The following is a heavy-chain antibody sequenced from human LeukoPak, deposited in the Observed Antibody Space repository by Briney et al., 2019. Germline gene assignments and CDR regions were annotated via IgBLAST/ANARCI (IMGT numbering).Heavy chain of an antibody. CDR2: INPYSGDT. V-gene: IGHV1-2*02. D-gene: IGHD3-16*01. CDR1: GYTFTGYY. J-gene: IGHJ4*02. CDR3: ARLVHSGVGEDDY. Sequence: ASVKVSCKASGYTFTGYYMHWVRQAPGQGLEWMGWINPYSGDTNYARKFQGRVTVTRDTSISTAYMELSRLRSDDTAIYYYARLVHSGVGEDDYWGQGTLVTVSS.